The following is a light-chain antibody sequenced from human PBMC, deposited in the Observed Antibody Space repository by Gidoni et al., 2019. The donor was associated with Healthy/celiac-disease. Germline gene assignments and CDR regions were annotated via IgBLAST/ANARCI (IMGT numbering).Light chain of an antibody. J-gene: IGKJ4*01. Sequence: EIVLTQSPGTLSLSPGERATLSCRVSQSVSSSYLVWYQQKPGQAPRLLIYDASSRATGIPDRFSGSGSGTDFTLTISRLEPEDFAVYYCQQYGSSPPLTFGGGTKVEIK. CDR1: QSVSSSY. CDR3: QQYGSSPPLT. CDR2: DAS. V-gene: IGKV3-20*01.